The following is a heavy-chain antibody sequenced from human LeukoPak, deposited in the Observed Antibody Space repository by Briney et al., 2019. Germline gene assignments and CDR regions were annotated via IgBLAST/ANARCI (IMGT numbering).Heavy chain of an antibody. Sequence: GGSLRLSCAASGFIFDDYGMTWVRQGPGKGLEWVSGINWDGYSTGYADSVRGRFTISRDNAKSTLYLQMNSLRPEDTALYYCVRDLRTDYACDSWGQGTLVTVSS. CDR1: GFIFDDYG. CDR3: VRDLRTDYACDS. J-gene: IGHJ4*02. V-gene: IGHV3-20*04. CDR2: INWDGYST. D-gene: IGHD3-16*01.